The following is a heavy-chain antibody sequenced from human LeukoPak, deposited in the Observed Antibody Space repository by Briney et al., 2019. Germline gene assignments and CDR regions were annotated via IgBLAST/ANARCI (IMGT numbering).Heavy chain of an antibody. J-gene: IGHJ5*02. Sequence: PGESLKISCKGSGYSFTSYWISWVRQMPGKGLEWMGRIDPSDSYTNYSPSFQGHVTISVDKSISTAYLQWSSLKASDTAMYYCARHTVEIAAAGGPSGDWFDPWGQGTLVTVSP. D-gene: IGHD6-13*01. CDR1: GYSFTSYW. V-gene: IGHV5-10-1*01. CDR2: IDPSDSYT. CDR3: ARHTVEIAAAGGPSGDWFDP.